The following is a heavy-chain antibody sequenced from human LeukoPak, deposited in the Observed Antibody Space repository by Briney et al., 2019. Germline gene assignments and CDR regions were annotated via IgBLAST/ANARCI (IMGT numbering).Heavy chain of an antibody. D-gene: IGHD6-19*01. V-gene: IGHV1-18*01. J-gene: IGHJ4*02. CDR2: ISGYNGNT. CDR3: ARDLKMGYSSGRYSWGTGSSNDY. Sequence: ASVKVSCKASGYTFTSYGISWVRQAPGQGLEWMGWISGYNGNTNYAQKFQGRVTMTTDTSTSTGYMELRSLRSGDTAVYYCARDLKMGYSSGRYSWGTGSSNDYWGQGTLVTVSS. CDR1: GYTFTSYG.